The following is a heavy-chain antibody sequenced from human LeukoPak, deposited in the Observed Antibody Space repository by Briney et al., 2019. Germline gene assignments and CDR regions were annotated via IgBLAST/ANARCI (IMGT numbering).Heavy chain of an antibody. Sequence: SGPTLVNPTQTLTLTCTLSGFSLSPSGVGVGWIRQPPGKGLEWLDVIYWDDDKRYSPSLKSRLTITKDTSKNQVVLTMTNMDPVDTATYCCARRPLRGTCDYWGQGTLVTVSS. V-gene: IGHV2-5*02. CDR2: IYWDDDK. J-gene: IGHJ4*02. D-gene: IGHD1/OR15-1a*01. CDR1: GFSLSPSGVG. CDR3: ARRPLRGTCDY.